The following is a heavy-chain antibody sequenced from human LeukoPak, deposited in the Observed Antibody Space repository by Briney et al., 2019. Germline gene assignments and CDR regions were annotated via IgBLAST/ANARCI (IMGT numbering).Heavy chain of an antibody. D-gene: IGHD6-13*01. V-gene: IGHV4-59*11. CDR3: ARATYTSTWSKIDS. CDR2: IYGSGST. CDR1: GGSISSHY. J-gene: IGHJ4*02. Sequence: PSETLSLTCTVSGGSISSHYWSWIRQPPGKGLEWIGYIYGSGSTNYNPSLNSRVTMSVDASKNQFSLKVSSVTAADTAVYYCARATYTSTWSKIDSWGPGTLVTVSS.